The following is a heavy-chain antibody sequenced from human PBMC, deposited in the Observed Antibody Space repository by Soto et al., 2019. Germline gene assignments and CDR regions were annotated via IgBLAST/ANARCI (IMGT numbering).Heavy chain of an antibody. V-gene: IGHV1-18*01. Sequence: QVQLVQSGAEVKKPGASVKVSCKASGYTFINYGITWVRQAPGQGLEWMGWISDYNGNTYYGKKFQGRVTMTTDTSTRTAYMELKSPRSDDTAVYYCAREGYYSGSGTYSPPRYYGMDVWGQGTTVTVSS. CDR3: AREGYYSGSGTYSPPRYYGMDV. CDR1: GYTFINYG. J-gene: IGHJ6*02. CDR2: ISDYNGNT. D-gene: IGHD3-10*01.